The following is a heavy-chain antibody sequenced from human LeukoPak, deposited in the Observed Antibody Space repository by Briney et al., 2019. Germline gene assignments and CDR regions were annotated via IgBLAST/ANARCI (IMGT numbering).Heavy chain of an antibody. CDR3: ARQKYDFWSGSYPFDP. J-gene: IGHJ5*02. V-gene: IGHV3-21*01. CDR2: ISSSSSYI. D-gene: IGHD3-3*01. Sequence: PGGSLRLSCAASGFTFSSYSMNWVRQAPGKGLEWVSSISSSSSYIYYADSVKGRFTISRDNAKNSLYLQMNSLGAEDTAVYYCARQKYDFWSGSYPFDPWGQGTLVTVSS. CDR1: GFTFSSYS.